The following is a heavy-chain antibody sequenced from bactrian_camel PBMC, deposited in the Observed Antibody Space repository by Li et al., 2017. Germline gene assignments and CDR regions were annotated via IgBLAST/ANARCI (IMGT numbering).Heavy chain of an antibody. CDR2: INIGGDST. CDR1: EFTFSVYY. V-gene: IGHV3S40*01. Sequence: VQLVASGGDLVRPGGSLRLSCAASEFTFSVYYISWVRQIPGKGLEWVSGINIGGDSTYYADSVKGRFTIARDNTKNTVYLQMISLESEDTAVYYCVKDRTFGSWSWGHYFGNWGQGTQVTVS. D-gene: IGHD6*01. J-gene: IGHJ6*01. CDR3: VKDRTFGSWSWGHYFGN.